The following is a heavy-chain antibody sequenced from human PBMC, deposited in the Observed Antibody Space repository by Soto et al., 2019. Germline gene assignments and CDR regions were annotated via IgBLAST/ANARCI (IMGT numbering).Heavy chain of an antibody. V-gene: IGHV1-18*01. Sequence: QVQLVQSGAEVKKPGASVKVSCKASGYTFTSYGISWVRQAPGQGLEWMGWINDYNGNTKYAQKLQGRVTMTTDTSTSTAYMELRSLRSDDTADYYCPRDQAMGQFDYWGQGSLVTVSS. CDR1: GYTFTSYG. J-gene: IGHJ4*02. CDR3: PRDQAMGQFDY. CDR2: INDYNGNT. D-gene: IGHD5-18*01.